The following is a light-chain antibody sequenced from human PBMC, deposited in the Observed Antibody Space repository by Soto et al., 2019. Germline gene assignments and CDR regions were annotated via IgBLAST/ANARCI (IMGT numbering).Light chain of an antibody. CDR1: QGINSY. V-gene: IGKV1-16*01. J-gene: IGKJ4*01. Sequence: DIQMTQSPSSLSASVGDRVTIICRASQGINSYLAWFQQKPGKAPKSLIYDATSLQSGVPSRFSCSGSGTYFSRTISSLQPEDVATYYCQQYERYPSSFCGGTKLDI. CDR2: DAT. CDR3: QQYERYPSS.